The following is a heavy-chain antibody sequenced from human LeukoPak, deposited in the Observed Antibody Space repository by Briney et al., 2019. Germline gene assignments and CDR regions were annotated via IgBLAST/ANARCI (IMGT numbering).Heavy chain of an antibody. J-gene: IGHJ3*02. Sequence: GESLKISCKGPGYSFTDYWIGWVRQMPGKGLEWMGIINPGNSHTIYSPSFQGQVTISADKSISTAYLQWSSLKASDTAMYYCASVGGLDVFDIWGQGTMVTVSS. CDR2: INPGNSHT. D-gene: IGHD2-15*01. V-gene: IGHV5-51*01. CDR3: ASVGGLDVFDI. CDR1: GYSFTDYW.